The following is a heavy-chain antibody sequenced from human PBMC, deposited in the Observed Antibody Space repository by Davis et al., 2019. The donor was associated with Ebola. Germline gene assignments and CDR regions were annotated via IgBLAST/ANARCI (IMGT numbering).Heavy chain of an antibody. J-gene: IGHJ4*02. Sequence: ASVKVSCKAPGHTFSNYAMHWVRQAPGQRLEWMGWIHGGNGNRKYSQKFQGRVTITMDTSASTAYMELSSLRSEDTAVYYCTRATFGYNSGWYADYWGQGTLVTVSS. D-gene: IGHD6-19*01. V-gene: IGHV1-3*01. CDR1: GHTFSNYA. CDR3: TRATFGYNSGWYADY. CDR2: IHGGNGNR.